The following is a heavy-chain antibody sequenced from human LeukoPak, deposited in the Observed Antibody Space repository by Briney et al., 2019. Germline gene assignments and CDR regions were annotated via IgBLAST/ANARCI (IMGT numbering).Heavy chain of an antibody. CDR1: GGSLSSSSYY. V-gene: IGHV4-39*01. D-gene: IGHD3-10*01. J-gene: IGHJ5*02. CDR2: IYYSGST. Sequence: SDTLSLTCTVSGGSLSSSSYYSGWIRQPPGKGLEWIGSIYYSGSTYYNPSLKSRVTISVDTSKTQFSLKLSSVTAADTAVYYCARSGEGWFGELKNWFDRGGEGTLVTVSS. CDR3: ARSGEGWFGELKNWFDR.